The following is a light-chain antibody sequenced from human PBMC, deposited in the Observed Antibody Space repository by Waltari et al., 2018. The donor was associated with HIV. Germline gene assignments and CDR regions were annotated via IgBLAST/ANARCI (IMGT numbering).Light chain of an antibody. Sequence: QSALTQPPSASGSPGQSVTISCTGTINDVGSYPYVSWYQQHPGKAPKLIVYDVSLRPSGVPDRFVGSKSGSTASLTVSGLQTEDEADYFCSAHAGTDSFLLFGGGTRLTVL. V-gene: IGLV2-8*01. CDR3: SAHAGTDSFLL. CDR2: DVS. J-gene: IGLJ2*01. CDR1: INDVGSYPY.